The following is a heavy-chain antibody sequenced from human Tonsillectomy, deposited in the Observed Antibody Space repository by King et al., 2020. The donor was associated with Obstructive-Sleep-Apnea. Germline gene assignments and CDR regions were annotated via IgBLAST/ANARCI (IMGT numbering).Heavy chain of an antibody. CDR1: GGSITNYF. J-gene: IGHJ5*02. Sequence: VQLQESGPGLVRPSETLSLTCSVSGGSITNYFWAWIRQPPGKGLEWIGYFFYGRTTNYNPSLKSRVTISVDTSKNQFSLELNSVTAADTAVCYCARQVGGWFDPWGQGTLVTVPS. CDR2: FFYGRTT. V-gene: IGHV4-59*01. CDR3: ARQVGGWFDP. D-gene: IGHD3-10*01.